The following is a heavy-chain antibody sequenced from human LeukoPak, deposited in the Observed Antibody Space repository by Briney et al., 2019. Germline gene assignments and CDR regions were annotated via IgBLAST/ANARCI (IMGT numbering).Heavy chain of an antibody. CDR3: AREDGGPAASGWFDP. Sequence: GASVKVSCKASGYTFTSYGISWVRQAPGQGLEWMGWISAYNGNTNYAQKLQGRVTMTTDTSTSTAYMELRSLRSDDTAVYYCAREDGGPAASGWFDPWGQGTLVTVSS. D-gene: IGHD2-2*01. J-gene: IGHJ5*02. V-gene: IGHV1-18*01. CDR1: GYTFTSYG. CDR2: ISAYNGNT.